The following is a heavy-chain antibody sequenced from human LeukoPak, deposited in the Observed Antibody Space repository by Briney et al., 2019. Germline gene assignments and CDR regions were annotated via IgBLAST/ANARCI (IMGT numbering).Heavy chain of an antibody. CDR3: AKEKILSTGHYFYFYGMDV. D-gene: IGHD3-3*01. V-gene: IGHV3-23*01. CDR2: ISGSGGST. J-gene: IGHJ6*02. Sequence: GGSLRLSCAASGFSFSNYAMSWVRQAPGKGLEWVSAISGSGGSTYYADSVKGRFTISRDNFKNTLYLQLNSLRAEDTAEYYCAKEKILSTGHYFYFYGMDVWGQGTTVSVSS. CDR1: GFSFSNYA.